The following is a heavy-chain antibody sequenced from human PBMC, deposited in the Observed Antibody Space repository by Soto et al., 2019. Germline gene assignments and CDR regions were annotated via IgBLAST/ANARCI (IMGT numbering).Heavy chain of an antibody. Sequence: TLSLTCTVSGGSVSSGGYSWSWIRQPPGKGLEWIGYFYHSGSTYYNPSLKSRVTISVDRSKNQFSLRLSSVTAADTAVYFCARWTGALFIDDWGRGTLVTVSS. CDR3: ARWTGALFIDD. J-gene: IGHJ4*02. D-gene: IGHD3-9*01. CDR2: FYHSGST. CDR1: GGSVSSGGYS. V-gene: IGHV4-30-2*01.